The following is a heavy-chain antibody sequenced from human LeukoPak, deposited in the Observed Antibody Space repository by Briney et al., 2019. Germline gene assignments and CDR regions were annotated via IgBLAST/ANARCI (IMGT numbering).Heavy chain of an antibody. CDR1: GYSISSGYY. Sequence: SETLSLTCTVSGYSISSGYYWGWIRQPPGKGLEWIGSIYHSGSTYYNPSLKSRVTISVDTSKNQFSLKLSSVTAADTAVYYCATQYYDFWSGPRSIDIWGQGTMVTVSS. V-gene: IGHV4-38-2*02. CDR3: ATQYYDFWSGPRSIDI. D-gene: IGHD3-3*01. CDR2: IYHSGST. J-gene: IGHJ3*02.